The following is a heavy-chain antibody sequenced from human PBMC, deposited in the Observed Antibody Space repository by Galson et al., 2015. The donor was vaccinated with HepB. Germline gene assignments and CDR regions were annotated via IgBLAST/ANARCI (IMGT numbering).Heavy chain of an antibody. CDR3: ARIGTIFSDAFDI. CDR1: GFSLSTSGMR. J-gene: IGHJ3*02. V-gene: IGHV2-70*04. CDR2: IDWDDDK. D-gene: IGHD3-9*01. Sequence: PALVKPTQTLTLACTFSGFSLSTSGMRVSWIRQPPGKALEWLARIDWDDDKFYSTSLKTRLTIPKDTSKNQVVLTMTNMDPVDTATYYCARIGTIFSDAFDIWGQGTMVTVSS.